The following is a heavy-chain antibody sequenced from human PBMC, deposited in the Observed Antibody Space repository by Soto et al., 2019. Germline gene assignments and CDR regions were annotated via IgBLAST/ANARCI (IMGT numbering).Heavy chain of an antibody. CDR2: ISRYGDFT. V-gene: IGHV3-23*01. CDR3: AKDRYLDHDSRGYLFDN. J-gene: IGHJ4*02. D-gene: IGHD3-22*01. CDR1: GFTFNIYA. Sequence: EVQLLESGGDLIQPGGSLRLCCAASGFTFNIYAMTWVRQAPGKGLEWVSAISRYGDFTYYADSVEGRFTISRDNSKNTPYLQMNSLRAEDTAVYYCAKDRYLDHDSRGYLFDNWGQGTLVTVSS.